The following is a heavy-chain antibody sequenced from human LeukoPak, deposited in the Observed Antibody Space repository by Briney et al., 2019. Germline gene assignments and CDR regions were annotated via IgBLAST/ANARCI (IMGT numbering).Heavy chain of an antibody. J-gene: IGHJ4*02. V-gene: IGHV3-23*01. CDR1: GFTFSSYA. Sequence: PGASLRLSCAASGFTFSSYAMSWVRQAPGKGLECVSAIRGSGGSTYYAHSVKGRFTISRDNSKNTLYLQMNSLRAEDTAVYYCAKGRKGQGAYFDYWGQGTLVTVSS. CDR3: AKGRKGQGAYFDY. CDR2: IRGSGGST.